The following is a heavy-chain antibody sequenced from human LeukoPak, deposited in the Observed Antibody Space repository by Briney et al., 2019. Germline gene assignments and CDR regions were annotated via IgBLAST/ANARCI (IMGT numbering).Heavy chain of an antibody. J-gene: IGHJ4*02. D-gene: IGHD5-12*01. CDR2: IYYSGST. Sequence: PSETLSLTCTVSGGSISSSSYYWGGIRQPPGKGLEWIGSIYYSGSTYYNPSLKSRVTISVDTSKNQFSLKLSSVTAEDTAVYYCARHEGQYSASLDYWGQGTLVTVSS. CDR3: ARHEGQYSASLDY. CDR1: GGSISSSSYY. V-gene: IGHV4-39*01.